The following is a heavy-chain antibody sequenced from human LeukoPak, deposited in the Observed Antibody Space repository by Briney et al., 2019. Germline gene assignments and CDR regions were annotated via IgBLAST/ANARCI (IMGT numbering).Heavy chain of an antibody. V-gene: IGHV1-2*02. Sequence: ASVTVSCKASGYTFTGYYMHWVRQAPGQGLEWMGWINPNSGGTNYAQKFQGRVTMTRDTSISTAYMELSRLRSDDTAVYYCATIDEGSGWYSDYWGQGTLVTVSS. CDR2: INPNSGGT. CDR1: GYTFTGYY. D-gene: IGHD6-19*01. J-gene: IGHJ4*02. CDR3: ATIDEGSGWYSDY.